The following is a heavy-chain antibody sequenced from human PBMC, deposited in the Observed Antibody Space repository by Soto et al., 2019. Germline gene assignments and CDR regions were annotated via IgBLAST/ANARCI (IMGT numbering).Heavy chain of an antibody. CDR3: ARGLISGSHYSGGWYYFDS. J-gene: IGHJ4*02. CDR1: GGSFSGYI. Sequence: QVQLQQSGAGLLKPSETLSLTCDVYGGSFSGYIWTWIRQTPGKGLQWIGQINHSGSANYNPSLKSRVTISVHTSNSPFSLELNSVTAADTAVYYCARGLISGSHYSGGWYYFDSWGQGTQVTVSS. CDR2: INHSGSA. V-gene: IGHV4-34*01. D-gene: IGHD1-26*01.